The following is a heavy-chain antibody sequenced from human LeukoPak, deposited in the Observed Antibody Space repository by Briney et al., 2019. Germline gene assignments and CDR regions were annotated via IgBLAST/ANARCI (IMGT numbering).Heavy chain of an antibody. D-gene: IGHD3-3*01. V-gene: IGHV4-34*01. CDR3: ASGNSIFGVVIMDGWFDP. J-gene: IGHJ5*02. CDR2: INHSGST. Sequence: SETLSLTCAVYGGSFSGYYWSWIRQPPGKGLEWIGEINHSGSTNYNPSLKSRVTISVDTSKNQFSLKLSSVTAADTAVYYCASGNSIFGVVIMDGWFDPWGQGTLVTVSS. CDR1: GGSFSGYY.